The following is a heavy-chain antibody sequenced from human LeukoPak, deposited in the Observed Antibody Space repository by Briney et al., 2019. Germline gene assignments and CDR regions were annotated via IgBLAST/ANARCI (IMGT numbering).Heavy chain of an antibody. D-gene: IGHD3-22*01. CDR2: INPSGSST. V-gene: IGHV1-46*01. Sequence: ASVKVSCTASGYSFTSHYMHWVRQAPGQGLEWLGLINPSGSSTLYAQKFQGRVTMTRDTSTSTVYMELSSLRSEDTAVYYCARAPWGYDSSGYFFDYWGQGTLVTVSS. J-gene: IGHJ4*02. CDR3: ARAPWGYDSSGYFFDY. CDR1: GYSFTSHY.